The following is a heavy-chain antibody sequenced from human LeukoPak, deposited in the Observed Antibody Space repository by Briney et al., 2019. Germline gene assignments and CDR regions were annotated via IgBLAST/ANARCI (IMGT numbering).Heavy chain of an antibody. CDR2: IWYDGSNK. Sequence: GGSLRLSCAASGVAFDSHGMHWVRQAPGKGLEWVAVIWYDGSNKDYADSVKGRFTISRDNSKNTLYLQMNSLRAEDTAVYYCARARNNYDRSGFSALDYWGQGTLATVSS. CDR3: ARARNNYDRSGFSALDY. V-gene: IGHV3-33*01. D-gene: IGHD3-22*01. J-gene: IGHJ4*02. CDR1: GVAFDSHG.